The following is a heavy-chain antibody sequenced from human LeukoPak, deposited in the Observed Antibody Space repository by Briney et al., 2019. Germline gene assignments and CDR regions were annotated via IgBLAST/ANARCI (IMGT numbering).Heavy chain of an antibody. D-gene: IGHD6-19*01. V-gene: IGHV3-23*01. J-gene: IGHJ4*02. Sequence: GGSLRLSCAASGFTFSSYAMTWVRQAPGKGLQWVSTVSGSGSNTYYADSVKGRFTVSRDNSKNTLFLQMNSLRAEDTAVYYCARETSAWYSHYWGQGTLVTVSS. CDR1: GFTFSSYA. CDR3: ARETSAWYSHY. CDR2: VSGSGSNT.